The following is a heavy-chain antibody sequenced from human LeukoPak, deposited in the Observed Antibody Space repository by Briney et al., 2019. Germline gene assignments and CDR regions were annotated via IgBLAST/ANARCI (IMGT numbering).Heavy chain of an antibody. D-gene: IGHD2-2*02. J-gene: IGHJ6*02. V-gene: IGHV4-34*01. CDR3: ARENCSGPSFYTPHYYKGRD. CDR1: GGSFSGYY. Sequence: SETLSLTCAVSGGSFSGYYWSWIRQSPGKGLEWIGEINHGGFTNYNPSLKSRVTISLDTSKNLFSLNLRSVTAADTAVYYCARENCSGPSFYTPHYYKGRDFGAKGPR. CDR2: INHGGFT.